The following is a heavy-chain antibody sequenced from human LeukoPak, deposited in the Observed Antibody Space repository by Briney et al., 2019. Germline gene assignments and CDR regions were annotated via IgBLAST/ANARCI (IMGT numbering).Heavy chain of an antibody. CDR2: ISSSSSTI. J-gene: IGHJ6*02. D-gene: IGHD2-15*01. CDR1: GFTFSSHS. Sequence: GGSLRLSCAASGFTFSSHSMNWVRQAPGKGLEWVSYISSSSSTIYYADSVKGRFTISRDNAKNSLYLQMNSLRAEDTAVYYCARDSDNYGMDVWGQGTTVTVSS. CDR3: ARDSDNYGMDV. V-gene: IGHV3-48*01.